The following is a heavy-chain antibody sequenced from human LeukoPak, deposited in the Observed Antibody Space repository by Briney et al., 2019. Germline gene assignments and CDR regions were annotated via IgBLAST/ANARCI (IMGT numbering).Heavy chain of an antibody. CDR1: GGTVNYYY. J-gene: IGHJ4*02. CDR2: IYHTGST. Sequence: SVNLSFTCTGSGGTVNYYYWSWIRQCPGQGLKWIGYIYHTGSTSDSPSLKSRITISAASSQNQFSVQMRSGTDAAAAEYYSASRNLGNDYWGQGTLVTVSS. CDR3: ASRNLGNDY. D-gene: IGHD7-27*01. V-gene: IGHV4-59*02.